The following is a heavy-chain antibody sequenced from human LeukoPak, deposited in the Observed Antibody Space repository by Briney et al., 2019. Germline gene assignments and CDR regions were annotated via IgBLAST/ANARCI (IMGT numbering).Heavy chain of an antibody. D-gene: IGHD3-3*01. J-gene: IGHJ1*01. CDR3: ARSIFGVVTPFQH. CDR2: IYYSGST. Sequence: PSETPSLTCTVSGGSISSGGSYWSWIRQHPGKGLEWIGYIYYSGSTNYNPSLKSRVTISVDTSKNQFSLKLSSVTAADTAVYYCARSIFGVVTPFQHWGQGTLVTVSS. CDR1: GGSISSGGSY. V-gene: IGHV4-31*03.